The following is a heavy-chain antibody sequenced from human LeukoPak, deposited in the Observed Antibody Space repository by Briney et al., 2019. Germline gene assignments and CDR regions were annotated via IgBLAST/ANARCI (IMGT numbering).Heavy chain of an antibody. J-gene: IGHJ4*02. D-gene: IGHD3-16*01. Sequence: SETLSLTCTVSGGSISSDSYYWSWIRQPPGKGLEWIGSIHYSGSTNYNPSLKSRVTISVDTSRNQFSLKLTSMTAADTAVYYCARGFGAVNRGPSFDYWGQGTLVTVSS. CDR2: IHYSGST. V-gene: IGHV4-61*01. CDR3: ARGFGAVNRGPSFDY. CDR1: GGSISSDSYY.